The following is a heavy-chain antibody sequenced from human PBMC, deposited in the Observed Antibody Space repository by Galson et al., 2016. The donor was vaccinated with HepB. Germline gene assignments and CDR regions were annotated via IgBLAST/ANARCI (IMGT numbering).Heavy chain of an antibody. Sequence: TLSLTCTVSGVHMPNGGYFWSWLRQPPGKGLEWIGYIYYSGSTYYNPSLKSRVSISVDNSENQFSLTLGSVTAADTAVYYCAREGGEGFDFWGQGTLVTVSS. CDR1: GVHMPNGGYF. J-gene: IGHJ4*02. V-gene: IGHV4-31*03. CDR2: IYYSGST. CDR3: AREGGEGFDF. D-gene: IGHD3-16*01.